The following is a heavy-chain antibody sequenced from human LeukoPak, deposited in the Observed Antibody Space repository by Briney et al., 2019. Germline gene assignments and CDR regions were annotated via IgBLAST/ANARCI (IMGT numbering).Heavy chain of an antibody. V-gene: IGHV4-34*01. D-gene: IGHD3-3*01. CDR1: GGSFSGYY. CDR2: INNSGST. J-gene: IGHJ6*03. Sequence: PSETLSLTCAVYGGSFSGYYCSWIRQPPGKGLEWIGEINNSGSTNYNPSLKSRVTISVDTSTNQFSLKLSSVTAADTAVYYCARGPYYDFWSGYYRRNYYYMDVWGKGTTVTVSS. CDR3: ARGPYYDFWSGYYRRNYYYMDV.